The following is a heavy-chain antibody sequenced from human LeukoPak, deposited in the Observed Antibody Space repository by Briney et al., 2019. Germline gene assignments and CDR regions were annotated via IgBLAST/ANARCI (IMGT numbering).Heavy chain of an antibody. CDR2: IYHSGST. Sequence: LRLSCAASGFTFSDFYMTWIRQPPGKGLEWIGYIYHSGSTYYNPSLKSRVTISVDRSKNQFSLKLSSVTAADTAVYYCARGGITGFDPWGQGTLVTVSS. V-gene: IGHV4-30-2*01. CDR3: ARGGITGFDP. D-gene: IGHD1-14*01. J-gene: IGHJ5*02. CDR1: GFTFSDFY.